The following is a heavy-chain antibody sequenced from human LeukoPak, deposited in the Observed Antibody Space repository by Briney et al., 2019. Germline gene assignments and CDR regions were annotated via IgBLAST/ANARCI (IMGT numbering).Heavy chain of an antibody. D-gene: IGHD3-10*01. J-gene: IGHJ4*02. V-gene: IGHV4-38-2*02. CDR2: IYHSGNT. CDR3: AKEIGTMVRGGGDY. Sequence: SETLSLTCTVSGSSIASGYYWGWVRQPPGKGLEWIGSIYHSGNTFYNPSLKSRVTISVNTSKSQFSLRLSSVTAADTAVYYCAKEIGTMVRGGGDYWGQGTLVTVSS. CDR1: GSSIASGYY.